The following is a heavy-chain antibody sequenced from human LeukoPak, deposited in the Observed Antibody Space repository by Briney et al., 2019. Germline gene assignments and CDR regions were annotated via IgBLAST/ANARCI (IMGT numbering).Heavy chain of an antibody. CDR2: MSPKTGDR. D-gene: IGHD2-21*02. V-gene: IGHV1-8*01. Sequence: ASVKVSCKASGYSFSNFHINWVRQAGGQGLEWIGWMSPKTGDRGYALKFQGRVTMTSDTSEGTVYMEVHSLTSDDSAVYYCARTPPKGDIDTWGQGTMVTVSS. J-gene: IGHJ5*02. CDR1: GYSFSNFH. CDR3: ARTPPKGDIDT.